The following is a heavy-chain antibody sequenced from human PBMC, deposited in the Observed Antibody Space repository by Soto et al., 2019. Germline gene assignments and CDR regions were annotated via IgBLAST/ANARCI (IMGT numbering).Heavy chain of an antibody. V-gene: IGHV1-69*04. CDR3: AKDLLGCSSTSCYANYYFDY. CDR1: GCTFSSYT. J-gene: IGHJ4*02. Sequence: GASVKVSCKASGCTFSSYTISWVRQAPGQGLEWMGRIIPILGIANYAQKFQGRVTITADKSTSTAYMELSSLRSEDTAVYYCAKDLLGCSSTSCYANYYFDYWGQGTLVTVSS. D-gene: IGHD2-2*01. CDR2: IIPILGIA.